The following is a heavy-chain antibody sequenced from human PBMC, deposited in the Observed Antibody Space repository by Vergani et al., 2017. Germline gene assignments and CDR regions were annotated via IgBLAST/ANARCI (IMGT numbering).Heavy chain of an antibody. CDR2: IYPGDSDT. D-gene: IGHD3-10*01. CDR1: GYSFTSYW. Sequence: EVQLVQSGAEVKKPGESLKISCKGSGYSFTSYWIGWVRQMPGKGLEWMGIIYPGDSDTRYSPSFQGRVTISADKSISTAYLQWSSLKASDTAMYYCARSKVSGSYRASDAFDIWGQGTMVTVSS. V-gene: IGHV5-51*01. J-gene: IGHJ3*02. CDR3: ARSKVSGSYRASDAFDI.